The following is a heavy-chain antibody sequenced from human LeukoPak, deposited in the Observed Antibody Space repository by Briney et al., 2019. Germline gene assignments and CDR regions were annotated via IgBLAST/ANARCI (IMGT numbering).Heavy chain of an antibody. J-gene: IGHJ4*02. CDR1: GFTFSTYG. V-gene: IGHV3-53*01. D-gene: IGHD1-7*01. CDR2: IYSGGST. CDR3: ARGTTPPDD. Sequence: GGSLRLSCAASGFTFSTYGITWVRQAPGKGLEWVSVIYSGGSTYYADSVKGRFTISRDNSKNTLYLQMNSLRAEDTAVYYCARGTTPPDDWGQGTLVTVSS.